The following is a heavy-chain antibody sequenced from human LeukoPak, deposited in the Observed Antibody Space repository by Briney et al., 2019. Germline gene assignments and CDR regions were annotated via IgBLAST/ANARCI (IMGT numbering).Heavy chain of an antibody. V-gene: IGHV3-33*08. D-gene: IGHD5-18*01. Sequence: GGSLRLSCAASGFTFDDYGMHWVRQAPGKGLEWVAVIWNDGTNKDYADSVKGRFTISRDNSKNTLYLQMNSLRAEDTAVYYCARDVVDTAMSGHWFDPWGQGTLVTVSS. CDR3: ARDVVDTAMSGHWFDP. J-gene: IGHJ5*02. CDR2: IWNDGTNK. CDR1: GFTFDDYG.